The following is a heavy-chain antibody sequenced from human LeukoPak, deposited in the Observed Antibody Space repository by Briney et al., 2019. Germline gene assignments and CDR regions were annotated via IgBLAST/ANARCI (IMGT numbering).Heavy chain of an antibody. CDR1: GFTFDDYA. CDR3: ARSYCSSTSCYDWFDP. D-gene: IGHD2-2*01. CDR2: ISWNSGSI. V-gene: IGHV3-9*01. Sequence: GGSLRLSCAASGFTFDDYAMHWVRQAPGKGLEWVSGISWNSGSIGYADSVKGRFTISRDNAKNSLYLQMNSLRAEDTAVYYCARSYCSSTSCYDWFDPWGQGTLVTVSS. J-gene: IGHJ5*02.